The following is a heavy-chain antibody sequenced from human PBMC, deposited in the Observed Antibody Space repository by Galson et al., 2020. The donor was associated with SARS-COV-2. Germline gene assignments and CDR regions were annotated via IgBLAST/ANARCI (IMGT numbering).Heavy chain of an antibody. J-gene: IGHJ5*02. D-gene: IGHD3-10*01. V-gene: IGHV1-2*02. CDR1: GYRFNDYY. Sequence: ASVKVSCKASGYRFNDYYMHWVRQAPGQGLEWMGWINPNSGGALSAQTFQGRLTLTTDTSITTAYLQLSSLTSADTAVYYCARVYYGDKVDLWGQGTLVAVSS. CDR3: ARVYYGDKVDL. CDR2: INPNSGGA.